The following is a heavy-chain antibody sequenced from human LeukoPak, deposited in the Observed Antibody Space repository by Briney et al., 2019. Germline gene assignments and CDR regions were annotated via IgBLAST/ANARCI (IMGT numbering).Heavy chain of an antibody. V-gene: IGHV4-61*02. D-gene: IGHD3/OR15-3a*01. CDR1: GGSIRSGSYY. J-gene: IGHJ4*02. CDR3: ARRLGPSYFDY. CDR2: IYSSGAT. Sequence: SETLSLTCTVSGGSIRSGSYYWSWIRQPAGKGLEWIGRIYSSGATNYNPSLKSRVNISVDTSKNQFSLKLSSVTAADTAVYYCARRLGPSYFDYWGQGTLVTVSS.